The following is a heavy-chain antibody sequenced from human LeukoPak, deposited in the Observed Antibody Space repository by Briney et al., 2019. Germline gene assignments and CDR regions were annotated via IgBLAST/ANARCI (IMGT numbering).Heavy chain of an antibody. CDR1: GGTFSSYA. D-gene: IGHD3-3*01. CDR2: IIPIFGTA. CDR3: ARTGTNYDFWSGYYYGFVY. Sequence: GASVKVSCKASGGTFSSYAISWVRQAPGQGLEWMGGIIPIFGTAYYAQKFQGRVTITTDESTSTAYMELSSLRSEDTAVYYCARTGTNYDFWSGYYYGFVYWGQGTLVTVSS. V-gene: IGHV1-69*05. J-gene: IGHJ4*02.